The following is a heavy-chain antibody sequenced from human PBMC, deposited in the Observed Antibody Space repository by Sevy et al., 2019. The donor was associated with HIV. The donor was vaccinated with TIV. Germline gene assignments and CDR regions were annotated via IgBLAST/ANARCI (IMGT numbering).Heavy chain of an antibody. V-gene: IGHV3-15*01. CDR3: AAGTGTSDFDH. CDR2: IKSKTDAATR. CDR1: GFTFSEAW. Sequence: GGSLRLSCAASGFTFSEAWMSWVRQAPGKGLEWVGRIKSKTDAATRDFAAPVRGRFSISRDDSANTVYLVMNNLKPVDTGVYYCAAGTGTSDFDHWGQGTLVTVSS. D-gene: IGHD1-7*01. J-gene: IGHJ4*02.